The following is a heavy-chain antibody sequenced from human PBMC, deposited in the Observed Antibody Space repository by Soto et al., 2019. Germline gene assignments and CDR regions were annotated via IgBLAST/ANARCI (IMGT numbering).Heavy chain of an antibody. Sequence: SETLSLTCAVYGGSFSGYYWSWIRQPPGKGLEWIGEINHSGSTNYNSSLKSRVTTSVDTSKNQFSLELTSVTAADTAFFYCARVVMSRRGEESNWFDPWGQGTPVTVSS. CDR3: ARVVMSRRGEESNWFDP. D-gene: IGHD3-10*01. V-gene: IGHV4-34*01. CDR1: GGSFSGYY. CDR2: INHSGST. J-gene: IGHJ5*02.